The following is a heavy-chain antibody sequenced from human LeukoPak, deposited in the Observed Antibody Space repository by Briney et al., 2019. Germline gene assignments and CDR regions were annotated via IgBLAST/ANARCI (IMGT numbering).Heavy chain of an antibody. CDR2: ISAYNGNT. CDR1: GYTFTSYG. V-gene: IGHV1-18*01. CDR3: ARVGSEIYYYYGMDV. Sequence: EASVKVSCKASGYTFTSYGISWVRQAPGQGLEWMGWISAYNGNTNYAQKLQGRVTMTTDTSTSTAYMELRSLRSDDTAVYYCARVGSEIYYYYGMDVWGQGTTVTVSS. D-gene: IGHD3-10*01. J-gene: IGHJ6*02.